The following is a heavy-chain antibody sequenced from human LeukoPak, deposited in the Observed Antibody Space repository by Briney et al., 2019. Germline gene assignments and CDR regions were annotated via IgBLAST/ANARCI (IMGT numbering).Heavy chain of an antibody. CDR3: ARDRHGFDY. CDR1: GFTFSSYG. CDR2: ISYDGSNK. Sequence: GGSLRLSCAASGFTFSSYGMHWVRQAPGKGLEWVAVISYDGSNKYYADSVKGRFTISRDNSKNTLYLQMNSLRAGDTAVYYCARDRHGFDYWGQGTLVTVSS. D-gene: IGHD6-6*01. J-gene: IGHJ4*02. V-gene: IGHV3-30*03.